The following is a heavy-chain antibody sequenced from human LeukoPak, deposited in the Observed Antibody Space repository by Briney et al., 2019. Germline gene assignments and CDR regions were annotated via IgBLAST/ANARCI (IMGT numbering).Heavy chain of an antibody. J-gene: IGHJ6*03. CDR2: INHSGST. D-gene: IGHD2-2*02. CDR1: GGSFSGYY. CDR3: ARVRYCSSTSCYSPSSYYYCYYMDV. Sequence: SETLSLTCAVYGGSFSGYYWSWIRQPPGKGLEWIGEINHSGSTNYNPSLKSRVTISVDTSKNQFSLKLSSVTAADTAVYYCARVRYCSSTSCYSPSSYYYCYYMDVWGKGTTVTVSS. V-gene: IGHV4-34*01.